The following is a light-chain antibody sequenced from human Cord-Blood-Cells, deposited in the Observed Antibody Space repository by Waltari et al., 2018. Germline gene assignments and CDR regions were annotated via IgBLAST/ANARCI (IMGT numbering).Light chain of an antibody. Sequence: DIQITPSPSPLSASVGDRVTITCRASQSISSWLAWYQQKPGKAPKLLIYDASSLESGVPSRFSGSGSGTEFTLTISSLQPDDFATYYCQQYNSYSTTFGQGTKLEIK. V-gene: IGKV1-5*01. J-gene: IGKJ2*01. CDR3: QQYNSYSTT. CDR1: QSISSW. CDR2: DAS.